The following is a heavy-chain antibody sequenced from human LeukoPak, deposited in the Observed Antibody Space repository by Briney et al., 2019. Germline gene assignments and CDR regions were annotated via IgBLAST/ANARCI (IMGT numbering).Heavy chain of an antibody. D-gene: IGHD2-21*01. Sequence: GGSLRLSCAASGFTFSSYAMSWVRQAPGKGLEWVSSIGGLGGSTFYAVSAKGRFTISRDNAKNSLYLQMNSLRAEDTAVYYCARYCGGDCYGMDVWGQGTTVTVSS. CDR3: ARYCGGDCYGMDV. V-gene: IGHV3-23*01. CDR2: IGGLGGST. CDR1: GFTFSSYA. J-gene: IGHJ6*02.